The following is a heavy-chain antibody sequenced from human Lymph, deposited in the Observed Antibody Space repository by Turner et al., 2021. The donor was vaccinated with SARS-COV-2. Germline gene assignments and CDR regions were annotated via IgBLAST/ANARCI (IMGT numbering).Heavy chain of an antibody. CDR2: ISRSSTNI. CDR3: ARDPLVEMPTVFVTLDY. Sequence: EVQLVESGGGLVKPGGSLRLSCAASGVTFSTYSMNWVRQAPGKGLEWVLSISRSSTNIYYADSVKGRFTISRDNAKNSLYLQMNSLRAEDTAVYYCARDPLVEMPTVFVTLDYWGQGTLVTVSS. J-gene: IGHJ4*02. D-gene: IGHD4-4*01. CDR1: GVTFSTYS. V-gene: IGHV3-21*01.